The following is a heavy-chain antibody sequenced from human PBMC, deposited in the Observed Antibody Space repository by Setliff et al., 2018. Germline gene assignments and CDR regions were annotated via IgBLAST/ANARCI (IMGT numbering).Heavy chain of an antibody. J-gene: IGHJ6*03. D-gene: IGHD1-1*01. CDR2: ITDTGRT. CDR1: GGPLSGFS. CDR3: ARGAPQRSSFDSRYMDV. Sequence: SETLSLTCTVYGGPLSGFSWNWIRQSPGGGLEWIGEITDTGRTKYIPPLKSGVTISIHMSWNQFSLRLSSLTAADTPVYYCARGAPQRSSFDSRYMDVWDKGATGAASS. V-gene: IGHV4-34*01.